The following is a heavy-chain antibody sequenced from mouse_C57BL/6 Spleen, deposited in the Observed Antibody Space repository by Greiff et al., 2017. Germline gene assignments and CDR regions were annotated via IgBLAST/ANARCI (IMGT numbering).Heavy chain of an antibody. CDR3: ARRAYYSNYVDYFDY. D-gene: IGHD2-5*01. CDR1: GFTFSSYT. Sequence: EVKLVESGGGLVKPGGSLKLSCAASGFTFSSYTMSWVRQTPEKRLEWVATISGGGGNTYYPDSVKGRFTISRDNAKNTLYLQMSSLRSEDTALYYCARRAYYSNYVDYFDYWGQGTTLTVSS. J-gene: IGHJ2*01. V-gene: IGHV5-9*01. CDR2: ISGGGGNT.